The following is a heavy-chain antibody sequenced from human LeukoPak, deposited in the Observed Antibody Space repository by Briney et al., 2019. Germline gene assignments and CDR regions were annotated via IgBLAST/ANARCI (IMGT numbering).Heavy chain of an antibody. D-gene: IGHD6-13*01. CDR2: IYHTGST. Sequence: PSETLSLTCGVSGGSISSSNWWSWVHQPPGKELEWIGEIYHTGSTNYNPSLKSRVTISVDKSKNQFSLKLNSVTAADTAVYYRARDNSSRVYGMDVWGQGTTVTVSS. CDR1: GGSISSSNW. J-gene: IGHJ6*02. V-gene: IGHV4-4*02. CDR3: ARDNSSRVYGMDV.